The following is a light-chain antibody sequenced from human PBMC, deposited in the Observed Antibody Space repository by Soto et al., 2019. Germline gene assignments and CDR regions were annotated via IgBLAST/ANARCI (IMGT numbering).Light chain of an antibody. Sequence: QSALTQPASVSGSSGQSITISCTGTSSDIGFYKFVSWYQHHPGKAPRLIIYEVSNRPSGVSNRFSGSKSGNTASLTISGLQAEDEADYYCSSYRRSTTLFGGGTKVTVL. J-gene: IGLJ2*01. CDR1: SSDIGFYKF. V-gene: IGLV2-14*01. CDR2: EVS. CDR3: SSYRRSTTL.